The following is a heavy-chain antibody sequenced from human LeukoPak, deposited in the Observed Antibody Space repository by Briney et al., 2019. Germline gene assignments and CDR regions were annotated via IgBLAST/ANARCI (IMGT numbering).Heavy chain of an antibody. J-gene: IGHJ4*02. CDR1: GFTFSYYW. CDR3: VRDVWGDRDGFFEY. D-gene: IGHD2-21*01. V-gene: IGHV3-74*01. Sequence: PGGSLRLSCAASGFTFSYYWMHWVRQTPGKGLVWVSRISSDGSITTYADSVTGRFTMSRDNAKNTVYLQMNSLRAEDTAVYYCVRDVWGDRDGFFEYWGQGTLVTVSS. CDR2: ISSDGSIT.